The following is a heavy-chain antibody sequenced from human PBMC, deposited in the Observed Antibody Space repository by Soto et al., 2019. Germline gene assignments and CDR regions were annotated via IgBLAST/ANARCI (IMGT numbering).Heavy chain of an antibody. CDR1: GFTFSDYY. CDR2: ISSSGTTI. J-gene: IGHJ4*02. V-gene: IGHV3-11*01. D-gene: IGHD1-26*01. CDR3: ARAEKWEQYYFDY. Sequence: ESGGDLVKPGGSLRLSCAASGFTFSDYYMSWIRQAPGKGLEWVSYISSSGTTIYYADSVKGRFTISRDNAKNSLYLQMNSLRAEDTAVYYCARAEKWEQYYFDYWGQGTLVTVSS.